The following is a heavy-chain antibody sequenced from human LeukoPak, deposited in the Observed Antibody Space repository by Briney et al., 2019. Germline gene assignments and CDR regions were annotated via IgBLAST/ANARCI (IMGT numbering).Heavy chain of an antibody. J-gene: IGHJ5*02. CDR1: GGSFSGYY. CDR2: INLSGST. D-gene: IGHD3-16*02. V-gene: IGHV4-34*01. CDR3: ARGVRNDYVWGSYRANWFDP. Sequence: SETLSLTCAVYGGSFSGYYWSWIRQPPGKGLEWIGEINLSGSTNYNPALTSRVTISVDTSKTQFSLKLSSVTAADTAVYYCARGVRNDYVWGSYRANWFDPWGQGTLVTVSS.